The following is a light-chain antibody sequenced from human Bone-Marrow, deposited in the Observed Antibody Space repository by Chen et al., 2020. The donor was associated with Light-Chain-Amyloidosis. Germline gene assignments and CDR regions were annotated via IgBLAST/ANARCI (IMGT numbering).Light chain of an antibody. Sequence: QSALTQPASESGSPGQSITISCTENSSAVGGDNHVSWYQQHPDKAPKLMLYEVTIRPSCVPDRFSGSKSDTTASLTRSGLQTDDEADYFCSSYAITNALVFGSGTRVT. CDR1: SSAVGGDNH. V-gene: IGLV2-14*01. CDR3: SSYAITNALV. J-gene: IGLJ1*01. CDR2: EVT.